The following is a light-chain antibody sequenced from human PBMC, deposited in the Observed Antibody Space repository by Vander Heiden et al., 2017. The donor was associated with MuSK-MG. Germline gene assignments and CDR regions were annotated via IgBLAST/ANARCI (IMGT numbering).Light chain of an antibody. J-gene: IGKJ2*01. V-gene: IGKV1-5*03. CDR1: QSISSW. Sequence: DIQMTQSPSTLSASVGDRVTITCRASQSISSWLAWYQQKPGKAPKLLIYKASSLEGGVPSRFSGSGSGTEFTLTISSLQPDDFATYYCQQDNSFSNTFGQGTKLEIK. CDR2: KAS. CDR3: QQDNSFSNT.